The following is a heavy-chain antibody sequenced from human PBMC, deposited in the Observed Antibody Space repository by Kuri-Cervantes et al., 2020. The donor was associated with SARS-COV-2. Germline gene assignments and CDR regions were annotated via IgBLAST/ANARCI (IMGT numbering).Heavy chain of an antibody. J-gene: IGHJ6*02. D-gene: IGHD3-3*01. CDR2: IKQDGSEK. V-gene: IGHV3-7*05. CDR1: GFTFSSYW. Sequence: GESLKISCAASGFTFSSYWMSWVRQAPGKGLEWVANIKQDGSEKYYVDSVKGRFTISRDNAKNSLYLQMNSLRAEDMAVYYCARDPRNLAIFGVVIKGYYYYGMDAWGQGTTVTVSS. CDR3: ARDPRNLAIFGVVIKGYYYYGMDA.